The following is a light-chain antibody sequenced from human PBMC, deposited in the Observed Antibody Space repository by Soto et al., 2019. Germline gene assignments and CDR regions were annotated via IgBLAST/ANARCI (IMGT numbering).Light chain of an antibody. J-gene: IGKJ1*01. Sequence: QSPAAVSLYPKQRATLSCRSSQSVTKSLAWYQQKPGQAPRLLIYGASSRATGIPDRFSGSGSGTDFTLTISRLEPEDFTLYYCQLYGSPPRRFGQGTMAAIK. V-gene: IGKV3-20*01. CDR3: QLYGSPPRR. CDR1: QSVTKS. CDR2: GAS.